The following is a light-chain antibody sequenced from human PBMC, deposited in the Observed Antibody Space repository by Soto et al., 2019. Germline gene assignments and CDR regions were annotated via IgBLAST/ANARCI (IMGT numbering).Light chain of an antibody. CDR2: AAS. Sequence: DIQMTQYPSVMSASVGDRVTITCRASQGISNSFSWFQQKPGKVPKRLIYAASSLQSGVPSRFSRSVSGTEFTLSISSLQPEDFATYDCLQYYSYPLSFGPGTKVDIK. CDR3: LQYYSYPLS. V-gene: IGKV1-17*03. CDR1: QGISNS. J-gene: IGKJ3*01.